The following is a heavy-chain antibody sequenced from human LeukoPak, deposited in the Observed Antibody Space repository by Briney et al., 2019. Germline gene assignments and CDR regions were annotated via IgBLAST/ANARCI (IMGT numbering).Heavy chain of an antibody. V-gene: IGHV3-23*01. Sequence: GGSLRLSCAASGFTFSSYAMSWVRQAPGKGLEWVSAISGSGGSTYYADSVKGRFTISRDNSKNTLYLQMNSLRAEDTAVYYCAKEICGSSGCHHAVYFDYWGQGTLVAVSS. D-gene: IGHD6-19*01. CDR2: ISGSGGST. CDR1: GFTFSSYA. CDR3: AKEICGSSGCHHAVYFDY. J-gene: IGHJ4*02.